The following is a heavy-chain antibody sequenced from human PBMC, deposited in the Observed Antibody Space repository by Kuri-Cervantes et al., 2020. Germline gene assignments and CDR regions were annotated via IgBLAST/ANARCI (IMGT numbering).Heavy chain of an antibody. CDR2: ISSSSSYI. CDR3: ARELGEMATSYFDY. Sequence: GGSLRLSCAASGFTFSSYSMNWVRQAPGKGLEWVSSISSSSSYIYYADSVKGRFTISRDNSKNTLYLQMNSLRAKDTAVYYCARELGEMATSYFDYWGQGSLVTVSS. CDR1: GFTFSSYS. V-gene: IGHV3-21*01. D-gene: IGHD5-24*01. J-gene: IGHJ4*02.